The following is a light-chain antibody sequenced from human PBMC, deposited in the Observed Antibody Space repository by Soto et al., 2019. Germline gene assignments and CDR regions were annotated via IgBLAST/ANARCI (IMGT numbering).Light chain of an antibody. CDR1: SNDVGGYNY. CDR3: CSNAGSSTMV. J-gene: IGLJ3*02. CDR2: DVS. Sequence: QSALTQPRSVSGSPGQSVTISCTGTSNDVGGYNYVSWYQQHPGKAPKLMIYDVSKRPSGVPDLFSGSKSGNTASLTISGHQAEEEADYYCCSNAGSSTMVFGAGTKLTVL. V-gene: IGLV2-11*01.